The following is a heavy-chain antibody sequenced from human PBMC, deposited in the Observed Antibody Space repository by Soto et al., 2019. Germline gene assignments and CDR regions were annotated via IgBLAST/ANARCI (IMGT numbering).Heavy chain of an antibody. V-gene: IGHV4-59*12. CDR1: GASISTYY. J-gene: IGHJ5*02. Sequence: SETRSHTCSVSGASISTYYWTWIRQTPGKGLEWIGYIYLGGSINYNPSFKSRVIISVDTSKNQFSLKLSSVTAADTAVYYCARSATPLRQATLVTVS. CDR3: ARSATP. D-gene: IGHD1-26*01. CDR2: IYLGGSI.